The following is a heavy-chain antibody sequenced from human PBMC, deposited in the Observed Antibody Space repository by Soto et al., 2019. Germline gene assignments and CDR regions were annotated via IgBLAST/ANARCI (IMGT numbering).Heavy chain of an antibody. CDR2: SYYSGST. V-gene: IGHV4-59*08. CDR3: ARRYGYSFDY. Sequence: QVQLQESGTGLVKPSETLSLTCTVSGGSISRYYCSWIRQPPGKRLERIGYSYYSGSTNYNPSLKSRATISVNTSKTQFSLKLSSVTAADTAVYYGARRYGYSFDYWGQGTLVSVSS. CDR1: GGSISRYY. J-gene: IGHJ4*02. D-gene: IGHD1-1*01.